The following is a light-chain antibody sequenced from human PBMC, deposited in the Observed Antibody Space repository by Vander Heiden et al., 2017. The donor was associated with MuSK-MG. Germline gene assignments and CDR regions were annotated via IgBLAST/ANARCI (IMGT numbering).Light chain of an antibody. CDR3: QQYNNDPST. Sequence: THSPSFLSASVGDRVTITCRASQDISSHLAWYQQKPGKAPKLLIYDASTLQSGVPSRFSGSGSGTEFTLTISSLQPEDFATYYCQQYNNDPSTFGQGTKVEIK. J-gene: IGKJ2*02. CDR2: DAS. V-gene: IGKV1-9*01. CDR1: QDISSH.